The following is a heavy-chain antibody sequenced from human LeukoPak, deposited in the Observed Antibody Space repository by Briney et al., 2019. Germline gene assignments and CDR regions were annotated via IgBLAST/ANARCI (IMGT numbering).Heavy chain of an antibody. D-gene: IGHD2-2*01. CDR2: IYPGDSDT. Sequence: GESLKISCKGSGYSFTNYWIGWVRQMPGKGLEWMGIIYPGDSDTRYSPSFQGQVTISADKSISTAYLQWSSLKASDTAMYYCARRFGCSSTSCYGANWFDPWGQGTLVTVSS. CDR3: ARRFGCSSTSCYGANWFDP. J-gene: IGHJ5*02. V-gene: IGHV5-51*01. CDR1: GYSFTNYW.